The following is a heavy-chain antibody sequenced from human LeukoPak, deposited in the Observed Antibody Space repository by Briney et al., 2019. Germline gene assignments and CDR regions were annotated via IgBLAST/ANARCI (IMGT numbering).Heavy chain of an antibody. V-gene: IGHV3-7*03. J-gene: IGHJ4*02. D-gene: IGHD6-13*01. CDR2: INPAGSQK. Sequence: PGGSRGLSCAASGLTFKNYWVNGGRQAPGKGLEGVGNINPAGSQKYSVDSVKGRFTTSRDNSKNTLYLHMNSLRAEDTAVYYCAKARLAASGNRAYDSDYWGQGTLVTVSS. CDR1: GLTFKNYW. CDR3: AKARLAASGNRAYDSDY.